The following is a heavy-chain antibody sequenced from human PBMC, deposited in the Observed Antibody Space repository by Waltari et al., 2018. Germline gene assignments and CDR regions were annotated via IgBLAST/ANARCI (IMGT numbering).Heavy chain of an antibody. CDR2: SNPKYGGT. CDR3: ARDDGSTSGADY. D-gene: IGHD3-10*01. CDR1: GYPFSDHY. V-gene: IGHV1-2*02. Sequence: QVQLVQSGAEVKRPGASVRVSCKASGYPFSDHYVRWVRQAPGQGLEWMGWSNPKYGGTDYSQKFQGRVTMTGDTSISTAYMELNRLTSDDTAVYFCARDDGSTSGADYWGQGPWSLSPQ. J-gene: IGHJ4*02.